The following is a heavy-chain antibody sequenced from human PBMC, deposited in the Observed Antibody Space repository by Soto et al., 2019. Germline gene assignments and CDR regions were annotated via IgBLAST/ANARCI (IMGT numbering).Heavy chain of an antibody. Sequence: SETLSLTCTVSDDSFGSVDYYWSWIRQPRGKGLEWIGYTYYNGSTNYNPTLKSRVTMSVDTSNKQFSLMLSAVTAADTAVYFCGRGPWYIDGWRTFDFWGRGTLVTVSS. V-gene: IGHV4-61*08. J-gene: IGHJ4*02. CDR1: DDSFGSVDYY. D-gene: IGHD6-19*01. CDR3: GRGPWYIDGWRTFDF. CDR2: TYYNGST.